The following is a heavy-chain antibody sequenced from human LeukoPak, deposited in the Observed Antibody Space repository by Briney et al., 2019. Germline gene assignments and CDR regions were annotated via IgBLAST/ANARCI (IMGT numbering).Heavy chain of an antibody. D-gene: IGHD3-3*01. Sequence: GGSLRLSCAASGFTFSSYDMHWVRQATGKGLEWVSAIGTAGDTYYPGSVKGRFTISRESAKNSLYLQMNSLRAEDTAVYYCARVTHYDFWSGSLDVWGQGTTVTVSS. V-gene: IGHV3-13*01. J-gene: IGHJ6*02. CDR3: ARVTHYDFWSGSLDV. CDR2: IGTAGDT. CDR1: GFTFSSYD.